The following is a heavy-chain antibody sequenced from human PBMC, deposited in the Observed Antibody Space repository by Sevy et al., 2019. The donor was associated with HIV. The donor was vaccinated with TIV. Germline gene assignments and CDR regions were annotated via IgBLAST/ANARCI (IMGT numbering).Heavy chain of an antibody. J-gene: IGHJ5*02. D-gene: IGHD5-18*01. CDR3: ARNGYSYGKRHNWFDP. CDR1: GYSFTSYW. CDR2: IYPGDSDT. V-gene: IGHV5-51*01. Sequence: GQSLKISCKGSGYSFTSYWIGWVRQMPGKGLEWMGIIYPGDSDTRDSPSFQGQVTISADKSISTAYLQWSSLKASDTAMYYCARNGYSYGKRHNWFDPWGQGTLVTVSS.